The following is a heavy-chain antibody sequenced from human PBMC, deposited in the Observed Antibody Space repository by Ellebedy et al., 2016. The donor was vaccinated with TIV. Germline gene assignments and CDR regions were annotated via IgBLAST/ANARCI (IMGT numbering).Heavy chain of an antibody. D-gene: IGHD2-2*01. CDR1: GFTFSAFA. V-gene: IGHV3-23*01. Sequence: GESLKISCEASGFTFSAFAMGWVRQTPGKGLEWVSGMHGSGRGISYSESVKGRFIISRDNSKNILYLQMNSLSADDTAAYYCARGRGGGSDSSTPRYYFDSWGLGTLVTVSS. CDR3: ARGRGGGSDSSTPRYYFDS. CDR2: MHGSGRGI. J-gene: IGHJ4*02.